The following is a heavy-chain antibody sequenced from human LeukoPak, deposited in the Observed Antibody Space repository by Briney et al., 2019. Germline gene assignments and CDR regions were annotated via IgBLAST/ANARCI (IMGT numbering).Heavy chain of an antibody. D-gene: IGHD6-19*01. CDR2: ISWNSGSI. CDR3: AKDRGFIAVAGRGPDY. Sequence: GRSLRLSCAASGFTFDDYAMHWVRQAPGKGLEWVSGISWNSGSIGYADSVKGRFTISRDNAKNSLYLQMNSLRAEDTALYYCAKDRGFIAVAGRGPDYWGQGTLVTVSS. V-gene: IGHV3-9*01. CDR1: GFTFDDYA. J-gene: IGHJ4*02.